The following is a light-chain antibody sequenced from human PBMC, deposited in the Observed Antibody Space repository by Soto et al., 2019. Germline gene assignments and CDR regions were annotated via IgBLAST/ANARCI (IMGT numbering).Light chain of an antibody. CDR1: QSVSSSY. CDR3: QQYTGPPTT. J-gene: IGKJ5*01. Sequence: DIVLTQYPGIMYLSPGERATLSCRASQSVSSSYLAWYQQKPGQAPRLLIYGASSRATGIPDRFSGSGSGTDFTLTITRLEPEDSAVYFCQQYTGPPTTFGQGTRLEIK. V-gene: IGKV3-20*01. CDR2: GAS.